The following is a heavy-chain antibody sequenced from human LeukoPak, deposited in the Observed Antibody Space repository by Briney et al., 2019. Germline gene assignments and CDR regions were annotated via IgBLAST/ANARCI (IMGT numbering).Heavy chain of an antibody. D-gene: IGHD3-22*01. CDR1: EYRFNSYW. CDR3: ARHKRPEYYDSSGYYYYHYMDV. J-gene: IGHJ6*03. CDR2: IYRADSQT. V-gene: IGHV5-51*01. Sequence: GESLKISCKASEYRFNSYWIGWVRQMPGKGLEWMGIIYRADSQTRYSPSFQGQVTISADKSIDTAYLQWSSLKASDTAIYYCARHKRPEYYDSSGYYYYHYMDVWGKGTAVTVFS.